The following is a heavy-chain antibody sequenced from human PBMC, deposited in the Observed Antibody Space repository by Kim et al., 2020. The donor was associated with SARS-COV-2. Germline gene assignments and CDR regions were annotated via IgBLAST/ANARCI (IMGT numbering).Heavy chain of an antibody. CDR2: IYYSGST. CDR1: GGSISSGGYY. V-gene: IGHV4-31*03. J-gene: IGHJ2*01. CDR3: ARLPHSRGVENWYFDL. D-gene: IGHD3-10*01. Sequence: SETLSLTCTVSGGSISSGGYYWSWIRQHPGKGLEWIGYIYYSGSTYYNPSLKSRVTISVDTSKNQFSLKLSSVTAADTAVYYCARLPHSRGVENWYFDLWGRGTLVTVSS.